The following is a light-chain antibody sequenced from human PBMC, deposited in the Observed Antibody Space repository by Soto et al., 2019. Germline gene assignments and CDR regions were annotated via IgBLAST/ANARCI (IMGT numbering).Light chain of an antibody. Sequence: DIQMTPSPSTLSASVGDSVSITCRASQRIGTWLTWYQQKPGKVPKLLIYDASHMTSGVPSRFSGSGSGTEFTLSISSLQPDDFATYYCQHYYTYPYTFGQGTKVDIK. CDR2: DAS. CDR3: QHYYTYPYT. CDR1: QRIGTW. J-gene: IGKJ1*01. V-gene: IGKV1-5*01.